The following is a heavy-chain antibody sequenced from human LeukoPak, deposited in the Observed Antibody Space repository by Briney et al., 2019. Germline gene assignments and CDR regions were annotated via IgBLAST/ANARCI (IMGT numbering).Heavy chain of an antibody. D-gene: IGHD6-19*01. Sequence: ASVKVSCKASGYTFTSYGISWVRQAPGQGLEWMGWISAYNGNTNYAQKLQGRVTMTTDTSTSTAHMELRSLRSDNTAVYYCARLYSSGWYDHISPQNSLYYFDYWGQGTLVTVSS. CDR3: ARLYSSGWYDHISPQNSLYYFDY. J-gene: IGHJ4*02. V-gene: IGHV1-18*01. CDR2: ISAYNGNT. CDR1: GYTFTSYG.